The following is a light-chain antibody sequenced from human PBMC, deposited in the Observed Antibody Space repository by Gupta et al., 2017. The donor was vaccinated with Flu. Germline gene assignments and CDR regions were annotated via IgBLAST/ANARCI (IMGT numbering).Light chain of an antibody. CDR3: QQSYSTPPYN. CDR1: QNIKNY. Sequence: DIQMTQSPSSLSASVGDRVTITCRSSQNIKNYLNWYQQKPGKAPKLLIYAASSLQSGVPSRFSGRGSETDFTLTISSLQPEDFATYYCQQSYSTPPYNFGQGTKLEIK. J-gene: IGKJ2*01. CDR2: AAS. V-gene: IGKV1-39*01.